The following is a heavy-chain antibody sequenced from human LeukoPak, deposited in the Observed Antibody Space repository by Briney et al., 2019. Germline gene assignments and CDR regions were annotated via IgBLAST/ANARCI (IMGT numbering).Heavy chain of an antibody. J-gene: IGHJ3*02. Sequence: SETLSLTCTVSGVSVGSAGYYWTWIRQPPGKGLEWIGYMYYSGNSNYNPFLKSRVTMSLDPSKNRFSLKLSSVTAADTAVYYCAKGGRYYYGSGSYAFDIWGQGTMVTVSS. CDR2: MYYSGNS. D-gene: IGHD3-10*01. CDR3: AKGGRYYYGSGSYAFDI. CDR1: GVSVGSAGYY. V-gene: IGHV4-61*08.